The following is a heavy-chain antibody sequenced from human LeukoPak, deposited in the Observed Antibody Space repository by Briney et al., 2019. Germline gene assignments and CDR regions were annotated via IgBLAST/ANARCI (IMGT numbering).Heavy chain of an antibody. CDR3: ARDRSVTTYDYYYYYYMDV. CDR2: IIPMFGTP. CDR1: GDTFTTYA. Sequence: ATVKVSCKTSGDTFTTYAIIWVRQAPVQGLEWMGGIIPMFGTPNYAQRLQGRVTITADKSTKTAYMELSRLRSDDTAVYYCARDRSVTTYDYYYYYYMDVWGKGTTVTVSS. J-gene: IGHJ6*03. D-gene: IGHD4-17*01. V-gene: IGHV1-69*06.